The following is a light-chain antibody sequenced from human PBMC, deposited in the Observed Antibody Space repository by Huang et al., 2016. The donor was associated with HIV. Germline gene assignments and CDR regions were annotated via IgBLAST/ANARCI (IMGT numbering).Light chain of an antibody. V-gene: IGKV1D-8*01. CDR2: TVS. CDR1: QGIGSN. Sequence: VIWMTQSPSLISASTGDQVTISCRSSQGIGSNLAWYRQKPGQVPQLLIHTVSALQAGVTSRCSGTGSGTEYTLTISCLQSEDFATYYCQQYSDFPRTFGQGTKLEIK. CDR3: QQYSDFPRT. J-gene: IGKJ2*01.